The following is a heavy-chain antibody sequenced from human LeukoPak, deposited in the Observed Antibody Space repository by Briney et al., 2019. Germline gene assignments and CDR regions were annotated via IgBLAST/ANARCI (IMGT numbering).Heavy chain of an antibody. CDR3: ARDHFDFWSGYSATYFDY. V-gene: IGHV1-2*02. D-gene: IGHD3-3*01. Sequence: ASVKVSCKASGYTFIGYYMYWVRQAPGQGLEWMGWINPNSGGTNYAQKFQGRVTMTGDTSISTAYMELSRLRSDDTAVYYCARDHFDFWSGYSATYFDYWGQGTLVTVSS. CDR1: GYTFIGYY. CDR2: INPNSGGT. J-gene: IGHJ4*02.